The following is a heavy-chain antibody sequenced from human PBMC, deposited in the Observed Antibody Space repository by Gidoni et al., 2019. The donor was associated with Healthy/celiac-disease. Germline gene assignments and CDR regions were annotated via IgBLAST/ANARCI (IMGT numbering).Heavy chain of an antibody. Sequence: QVQLVQSGAEVKKPGASVKVSCQASGYTFTSYYMHWVRQAPGQGLAWMGIINPSGGSTSYAQKFQGRVTMTRDTSTSTVYMELSSLRSEDTAVYYCARDPSGLVVVDTYYFDYWGQGTLVTVSS. CDR1: GYTFTSYY. CDR3: ARDPSGLVVVDTYYFDY. CDR2: INPSGGST. V-gene: IGHV1-46*01. J-gene: IGHJ4*02. D-gene: IGHD2-15*01.